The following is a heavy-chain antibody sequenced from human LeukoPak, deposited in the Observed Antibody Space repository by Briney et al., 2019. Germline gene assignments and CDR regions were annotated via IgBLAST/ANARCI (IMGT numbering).Heavy chain of an antibody. CDR3: ARTLGGRAAAGTDY. V-gene: IGHV3-7*03. J-gene: IGHJ4*02. CDR1: GFTFSSYW. CDR2: IKHDGSEK. Sequence: GGSLRLSCAASGFTFSSYWMSWVRQAPGKGLEWVANIKHDGSEKYYVDSVKGRFTISRDNAKNSLYLQMNSLRAEDTAVYYCARTLGGRAAAGTDYWGQGTLVTVSS. D-gene: IGHD6-13*01.